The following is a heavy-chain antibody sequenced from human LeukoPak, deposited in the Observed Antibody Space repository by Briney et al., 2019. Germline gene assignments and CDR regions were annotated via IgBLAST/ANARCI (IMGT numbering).Heavy chain of an antibody. Sequence: GRSLRLSCAASGFTFDDYAMHWVRQAPGKGLEWVSGISWNSGSIGYADSVKGRFTISRDNAKNSLYLQMNSLRAEDTAVYYCARGPQTTMDWGQGTLVTVSS. D-gene: IGHD4-23*01. CDR3: ARGPQTTMD. CDR1: GFTFDDYA. V-gene: IGHV3-9*01. J-gene: IGHJ4*02. CDR2: ISWNSGSI.